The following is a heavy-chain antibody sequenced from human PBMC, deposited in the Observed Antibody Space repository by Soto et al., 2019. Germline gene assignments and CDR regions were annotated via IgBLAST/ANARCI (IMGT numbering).Heavy chain of an antibody. CDR1: GDSVSSDITS. Sequence: QGQLQQSGPGLVKPSQTLSLTCAISGDSVSSDITSWNWIRQSPSRGLEWLGRTYYRSKWFHDYAASVKRRITINPDPSKNQFSLELNSMNPEDTAGYYCARGNALDVWGQGTVVTVSS. V-gene: IGHV6-1*01. D-gene: IGHD3-10*01. CDR2: TYYRSKWFH. J-gene: IGHJ3*01. CDR3: ARGNALDV.